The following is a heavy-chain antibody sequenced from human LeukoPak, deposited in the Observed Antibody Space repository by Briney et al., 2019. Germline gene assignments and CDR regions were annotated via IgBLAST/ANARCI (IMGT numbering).Heavy chain of an antibody. D-gene: IGHD3/OR15-3a*01. V-gene: IGHV3-15*01. CDR3: TAGTGRSDFDY. J-gene: IGHJ4*02. CDR1: GFTFSNAW. Sequence: GGSLRLACAASGFTFSNAWMSWVRQAPGKGLEWVGRIKRKGDDGTIDYAAPVKGRLTISRDDSKNTLYLQINSLESEDTAVCYCTAGTGRSDFDYWGQGTLVTVSS. CDR2: IKRKGDDGTI.